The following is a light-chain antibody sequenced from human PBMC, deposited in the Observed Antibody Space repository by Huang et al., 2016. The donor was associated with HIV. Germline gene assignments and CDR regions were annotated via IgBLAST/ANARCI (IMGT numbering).Light chain of an antibody. CDR2: TAS. J-gene: IGKJ3*01. V-gene: IGKV1-8*01. Sequence: AIRMTQSPSSLSASTGDRVTITFRARQGISSYLAWYQQKPGKAPKLLIYTASTLQSGVPSRFSGSGSGTDFTLTISCLQSEDFATYYCQQYYSYPVFTFGPGTKVDIK. CDR3: QQYYSYPVFT. CDR1: QGISSY.